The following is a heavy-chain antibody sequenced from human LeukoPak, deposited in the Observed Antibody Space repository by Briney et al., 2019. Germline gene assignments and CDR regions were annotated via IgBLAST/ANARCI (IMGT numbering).Heavy chain of an antibody. CDR1: GFTFSSYE. Sequence: PGGYLRLSCAASGFTFSSYEMNWVRQAPGKGLEWVSYISSSGSTIYYADSVKGRFTISRDNAKNSLYLQMNSLRAEDTAVYYCARDGAGDYVLDYWGQGTLVTVSS. V-gene: IGHV3-48*03. D-gene: IGHD4-17*01. CDR2: ISSSGSTI. CDR3: ARDGAGDYVLDY. J-gene: IGHJ4*02.